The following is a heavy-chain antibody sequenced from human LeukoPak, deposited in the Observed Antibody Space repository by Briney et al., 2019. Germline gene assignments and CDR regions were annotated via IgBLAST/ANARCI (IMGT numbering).Heavy chain of an antibody. CDR3: ARGRGVRFLEWLSLHYGMDV. J-gene: IGHJ6*02. V-gene: IGHV3-21*01. CDR1: GFTFSSYS. Sequence: GGSLRLSCAASGFTFSSYSMNWVRQAPGKGLEWVSSISSSSSYIYYADSVKGRFTISRDIAKNSLYLQMNSLRAEDTAVYYCARGRGVRFLEWLSLHYGMDVWGQGTTVTVSS. D-gene: IGHD3-3*01. CDR2: ISSSSSYI.